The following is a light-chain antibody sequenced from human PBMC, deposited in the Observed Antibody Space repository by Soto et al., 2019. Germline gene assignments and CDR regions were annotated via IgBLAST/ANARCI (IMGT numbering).Light chain of an antibody. CDR3: QRYGSSQFT. V-gene: IGKV3-20*01. Sequence: EIALTQSPGTLSLSPRERATLSCRASQSVGSNYLAWYQQKPGQAPRLLIYGASSRATGIPDRFSGSGSGTDFTLTINRLEPEDFAVYYCQRYGSSQFTFGPGTKVDIK. CDR2: GAS. J-gene: IGKJ3*01. CDR1: QSVGSNY.